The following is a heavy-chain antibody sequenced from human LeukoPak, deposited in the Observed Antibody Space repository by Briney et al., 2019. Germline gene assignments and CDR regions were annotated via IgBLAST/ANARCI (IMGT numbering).Heavy chain of an antibody. D-gene: IGHD2-15*01. Sequence: GASVKVSCKASGYTFTSYDINWVRQATGQGLEWMGWMNPNSGNTGYAQKFQGRVTMTRNTSISTAYMELSSLRSEDTAVYYCARDSLGYCSGGSCYSPGDYWGQGTLVTVSS. CDR2: MNPNSGNT. CDR3: ARDSLGYCSGGSCYSPGDY. J-gene: IGHJ4*02. V-gene: IGHV1-8*01. CDR1: GYTFTSYD.